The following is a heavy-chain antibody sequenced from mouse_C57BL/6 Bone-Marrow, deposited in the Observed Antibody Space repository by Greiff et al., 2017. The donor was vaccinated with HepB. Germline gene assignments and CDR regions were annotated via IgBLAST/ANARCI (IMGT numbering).Heavy chain of an antibody. CDR2: IDPEDGDT. Sequence: EVQLQQSGAELVRPGASVKLSCTASGFNIKDYYMHWVKQRPEQGLEWIGRIDPEDGDTEYAPKFQGKATMTADTSSNTAYLQLSSLTSEDSAVYYCARHSYIPGGYWGQGTTLTVSS. V-gene: IGHV14-1*01. CDR3: ARHSYIPGGY. CDR1: GFNIKDYY. D-gene: IGHD2-10*01. J-gene: IGHJ2*01.